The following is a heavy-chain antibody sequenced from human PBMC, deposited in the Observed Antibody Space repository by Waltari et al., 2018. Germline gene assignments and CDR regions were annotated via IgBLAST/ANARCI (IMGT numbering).Heavy chain of an antibody. CDR3: ATALGDRSSASRAFDI. D-gene: IGHD3-10*01. CDR1: GYTFTDYY. J-gene: IGHJ3*02. V-gene: IGHV1-69-2*01. Sequence: EVQLLPSGTELKKPGTTVTISCQVSGYTFTDYYIHWVQQAPGKGPHWMGLVDPEDGETIYAEKFQGRVTITADTSTDTAYMELSSLRSEDTAVYYCATALGDRSSASRAFDIWGLGTMITVSS. CDR2: VDPEDGET.